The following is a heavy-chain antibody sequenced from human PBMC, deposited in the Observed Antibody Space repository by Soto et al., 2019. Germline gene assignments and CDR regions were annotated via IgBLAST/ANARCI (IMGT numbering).Heavy chain of an antibody. D-gene: IGHD1-26*01. V-gene: IGHV3-11*06. CDR3: ATQEVGGSYVYTSDP. CDR1: GFTLSDYY. CDR2: ISTNSRYT. J-gene: IGHJ5*02. Sequence: GFLRLSCAASGFTLSDYYMTWIRQAPGKGLEWISYISTNSRYTKYADSVKGRFTISRDNSKNTLYLQMNSLRAEDTAVYYCATQEVGGSYVYTSDPWGQGTLVTVSS.